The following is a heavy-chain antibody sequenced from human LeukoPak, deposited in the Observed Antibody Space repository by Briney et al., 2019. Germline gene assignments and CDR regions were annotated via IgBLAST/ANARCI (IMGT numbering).Heavy chain of an antibody. CDR2: ISSSGDII. CDR3: ARMPDTYYYGSGSRRGGGMDV. Sequence: GGSLRLSCAASGFTFSSYEMNWVRQAPRKGLEWVSYISSSGDIIYYADSVKGRLTFSRDNAKNSLYLQMNSLRAEDTAVYYCARMPDTYYYGSGSRRGGGMDVWGQGTTVTVSS. D-gene: IGHD3-10*01. V-gene: IGHV3-48*03. CDR1: GFTFSSYE. J-gene: IGHJ6*02.